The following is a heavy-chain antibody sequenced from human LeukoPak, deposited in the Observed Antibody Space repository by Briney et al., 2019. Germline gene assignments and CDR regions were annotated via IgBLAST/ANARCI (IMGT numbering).Heavy chain of an antibody. CDR1: GYTFTGYY. CDR2: INPNSGGT. CDR3: ALGVATIEGFDY. V-gene: IGHV1-2*02. J-gene: IGHJ4*02. Sequence: ASVKVSSKASGYTFTGYYMHWVRQAPGQGLEWMGWINPNSGGTNYAQKFQGRVTMTRDTSISTAYMELSRLRSDDTAVYYCALGVATIEGFDYWGQGTLVTVSS. D-gene: IGHD5-12*01.